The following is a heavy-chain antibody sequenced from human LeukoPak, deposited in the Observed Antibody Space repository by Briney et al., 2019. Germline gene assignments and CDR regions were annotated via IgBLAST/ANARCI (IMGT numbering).Heavy chain of an antibody. D-gene: IGHD3-10*01. V-gene: IGHV5-51*01. CDR1: GYTFTNYR. J-gene: IGHJ3*02. CDR2: IYPGDSDT. CDR3: ATNTMFRGIHAFDI. Sequence: GESLKISCKVSGYTFTNYRIVWVRQMPGKGLEWMGIIYPGDSDTRYSPSFQGQVTFSADKSITTAYLQWSSLKASDTAMYYCATNTMFRGIHAFDIWGQGTMVTVSS.